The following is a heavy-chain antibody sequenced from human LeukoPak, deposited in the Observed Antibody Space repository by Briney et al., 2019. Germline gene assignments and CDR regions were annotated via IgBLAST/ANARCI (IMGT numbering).Heavy chain of an antibody. CDR1: GFTFSSYG. V-gene: IGHV3-33*08. CDR2: IWYDGSNK. D-gene: IGHD3-3*01. CDR3: ARESYDFWSGYSPNYYYYGMDV. Sequence: GGSLRLSCAASGFTFSSYGMHWVRQAPGKGLEWVAVIWYDGSNKYYADSVKGRFTISRDNSKNTLYLQMNSLRAEDTAVYYCARESYDFWSGYSPNYYYYGMDVWGQGTTVTVSS. J-gene: IGHJ6*02.